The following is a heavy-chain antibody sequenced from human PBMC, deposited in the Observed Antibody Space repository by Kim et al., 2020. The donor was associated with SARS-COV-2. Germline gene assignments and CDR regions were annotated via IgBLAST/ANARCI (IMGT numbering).Heavy chain of an antibody. V-gene: IGHV5-51*01. D-gene: IGHD1-20*01. Sequence: RYSPSFQGQVTISADKSISTAYLQWSSLKASDTAMYYCARLTGTTAPFDYWGQGTLVTVSS. J-gene: IGHJ4*02. CDR3: ARLTGTTAPFDY.